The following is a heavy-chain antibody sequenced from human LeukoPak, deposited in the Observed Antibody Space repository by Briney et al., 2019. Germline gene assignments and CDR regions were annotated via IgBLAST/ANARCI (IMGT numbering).Heavy chain of an antibody. V-gene: IGHV3-66*01. J-gene: IGHJ4*02. Sequence: GGSLRLSCAASGFTFSDYYMSWIRQAPGKGLDWVSVIYDGDITYYADSVKGRFTISRDSSMDTLYLQMNSLRAEDTAVYYCAKVAPAGTYFDSWGQGTLVTVSS. CDR2: IYDGDIT. D-gene: IGHD6-13*01. CDR3: AKVAPAGTYFDS. CDR1: GFTFSDYY.